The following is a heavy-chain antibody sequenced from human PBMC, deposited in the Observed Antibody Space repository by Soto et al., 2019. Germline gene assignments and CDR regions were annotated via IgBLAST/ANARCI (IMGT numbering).Heavy chain of an antibody. Sequence: WTWIRQSPGMGLEWIGYVFHSGSVLYNPSLKSRLNISVDTSKNQFSLRLSSVTAADTAVYFCAREDDGGDRDYYGLDVWGQGTTVTVSS. J-gene: IGHJ6*02. CDR2: VFHSGSV. CDR3: AREDDGGDRDYYGLDV. D-gene: IGHD2-21*02. V-gene: IGHV4-30-4*08.